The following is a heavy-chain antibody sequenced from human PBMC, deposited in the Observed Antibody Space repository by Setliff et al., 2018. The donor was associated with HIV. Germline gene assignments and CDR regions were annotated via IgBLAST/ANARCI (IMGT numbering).Heavy chain of an antibody. D-gene: IGHD1-26*01. CDR2: INHSGST. Sequence: SETLSLTCALYGGSFSGYYWSWIRQPPGKGLEWIGEINHSGSTNYNMSLWSRVTISLDASRNQFSLELISVTAADTAVYYCAGGPGTTSIDYWAQGTLVTVSS. CDR1: GGSFSGYY. V-gene: IGHV4-34*01. CDR3: AGGPGTTSIDY. J-gene: IGHJ4*02.